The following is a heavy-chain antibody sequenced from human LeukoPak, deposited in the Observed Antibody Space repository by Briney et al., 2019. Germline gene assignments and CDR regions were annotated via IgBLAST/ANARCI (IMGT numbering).Heavy chain of an antibody. CDR3: ASLSKDYVWGSYRNLHFDY. V-gene: IGHV4-39*01. CDR2: IYYSGST. J-gene: IGHJ4*02. CDR1: GGSISSSSYY. Sequence: SETLSLTCTVSGGSISSSSYYWGWIRQPPGKGLEWIGSIYYSGSTYYNPSLESRVTISVDTSKNQFSLKLSSVTAADTAVYYCASLSKDYVWGSYRNLHFDYWGQGTLVTVSS. D-gene: IGHD3-16*02.